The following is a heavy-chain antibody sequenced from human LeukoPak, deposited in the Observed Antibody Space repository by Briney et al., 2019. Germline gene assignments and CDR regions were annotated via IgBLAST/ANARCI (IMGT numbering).Heavy chain of an antibody. Sequence: GGSLRLSCVASGFTFSTYWLHWVRQAPGKGLVWVARIKGDGSSTIYADSVKGRFTISRDNSKNTLYLQTSSLRAEDTAVYYCARASTTVPNLLDHWGRGTLVTVSS. J-gene: IGHJ4*02. V-gene: IGHV3-74*01. CDR2: IKGDGSST. D-gene: IGHD4-17*01. CDR3: ARASTTVPNLLDH. CDR1: GFTFSTYW.